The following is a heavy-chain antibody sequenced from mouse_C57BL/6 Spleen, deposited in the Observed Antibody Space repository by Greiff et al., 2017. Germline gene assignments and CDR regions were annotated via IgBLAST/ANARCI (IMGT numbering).Heavy chain of an antibody. CDR1: GFTFSSYA. CDR3: ATSELLAY. J-gene: IGHJ3*01. Sequence: EVQLVESGGGLVKPGGSLKLSCAASGFTFSSYAMSWVRQTPEKRLEWVATISDGGSYTYYPDNVKGRFTISRDNAKNNLYLQMSHLKSEDTAMYYCATSELLAYWGQGTLVTVSA. CDR2: ISDGGSYT. V-gene: IGHV5-4*01.